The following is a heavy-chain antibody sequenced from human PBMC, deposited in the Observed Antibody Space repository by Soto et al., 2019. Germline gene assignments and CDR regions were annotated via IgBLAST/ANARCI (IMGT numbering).Heavy chain of an antibody. CDR1: GFTFSSYA. CDR3: ARVEYSSSGRSRDYYYYGMDV. Sequence: QVQLVESGGGVVQPGRSLRLSCAASGFTFSSYAMHWVRQAPGKGLEWVAVISYDGSNKYYADSVKGRFTISRDNSKNTLYLQMNSLGAEDTAVYYCARVEYSSSGRSRDYYYYGMDVWGQGTTVTVSS. D-gene: IGHD6-6*01. CDR2: ISYDGSNK. V-gene: IGHV3-30-3*01. J-gene: IGHJ6*02.